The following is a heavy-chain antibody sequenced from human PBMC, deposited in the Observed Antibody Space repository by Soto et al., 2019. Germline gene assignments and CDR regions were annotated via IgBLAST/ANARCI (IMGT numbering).Heavy chain of an antibody. CDR3: ARMASAGTLNWFDP. V-gene: IGHV1-8*02. CDR2: MNPGSGKT. Sequence: ASVKVSCKASGYSFINFDISWVRQAAGQGPEWLGWMNPGSGKTGYTSKFQGRVAMTRDASAATSHLDLTSLTSDDTAVYYCARMASAGTLNWFDPWGPGTLVTVSS. CDR1: GYSFINFD. J-gene: IGHJ5*02. D-gene: IGHD6-13*01.